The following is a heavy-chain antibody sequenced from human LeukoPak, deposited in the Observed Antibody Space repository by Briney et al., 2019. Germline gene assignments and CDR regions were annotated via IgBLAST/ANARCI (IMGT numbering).Heavy chain of an antibody. CDR1: GYSISSGYY. J-gene: IGHJ5*02. D-gene: IGHD3-10*01. CDR2: IYHSGST. CDR3: ARSTTTIHGSGKFWSDP. Sequence: SETLSLTCTVSGYSISSGYYWGWIRQPPGKGLEWIGSIYHSGSTYYNPSLKSRVTISVDTSKNQFSLELSSVTAADTAVYYCARSTTTIHGSGKFWSDPWGQGTLVTVSS. V-gene: IGHV4-38-2*02.